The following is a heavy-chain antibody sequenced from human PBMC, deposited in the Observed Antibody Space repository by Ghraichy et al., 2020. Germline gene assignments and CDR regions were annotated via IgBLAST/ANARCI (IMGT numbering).Heavy chain of an antibody. J-gene: IGHJ4*02. CDR1: GFTFSSYA. D-gene: IGHD3-10*01. V-gene: IGHV3-23*01. CDR2: ISGSGGST. CDR3: AKDRGFFTMAREGGFDY. Sequence: GGSLRLSCAASGFTFSSYAMSWVRQAPGKGLEWVSAISGSGGSTYYADSVKGRFTISRDNSKNTLYLQMNSLRAEDTAVYYCAKDRGFFTMAREGGFDYWGQGTLVTVSS.